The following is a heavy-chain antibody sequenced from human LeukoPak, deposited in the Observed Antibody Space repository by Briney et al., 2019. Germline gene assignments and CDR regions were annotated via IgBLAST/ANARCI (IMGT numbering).Heavy chain of an antibody. D-gene: IGHD3-16*02. Sequence: GGSLRLSCAASGFTFTNYEMNWVRQAPGKGLEWISYITSSGSSIYYADSVKGRFTISRDNAKNSLYLQMNSLGAEDTAVYYCARDLGLRLGELSPIPDYWGQGTLVTVSS. CDR1: GFTFTNYE. CDR2: ITSSGSSI. J-gene: IGHJ4*02. V-gene: IGHV3-48*03. CDR3: ARDLGLRLGELSPIPDY.